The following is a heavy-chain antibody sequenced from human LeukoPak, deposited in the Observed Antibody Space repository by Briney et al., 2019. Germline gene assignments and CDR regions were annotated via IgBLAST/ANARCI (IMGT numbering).Heavy chain of an antibody. Sequence: GESLKISCKGSGYSFPNYWIGWVRQMPGKGLEWIGIVYPATSDTTYSPSFQGQVTISADKSSSTAYLEWSSLKASDTAIYYCARPKTLGGYNYEFEFWGQGTLVTVSS. D-gene: IGHD5-18*01. CDR3: ARPKTLGGYNYEFEF. CDR2: VYPATSDT. J-gene: IGHJ4*02. CDR1: GYSFPNYW. V-gene: IGHV5-51*01.